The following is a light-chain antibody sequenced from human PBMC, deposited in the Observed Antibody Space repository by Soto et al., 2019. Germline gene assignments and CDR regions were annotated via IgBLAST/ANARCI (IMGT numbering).Light chain of an antibody. Sequence: EITMTQSPATLSVSPGERATLSCRASQSVNSNLAWYQQKPGQAPRLLIYDASTRATGIPARFSGSGSGTEFTVTISSLQSEDFAVYYCQQYNNWPLTFGGGTKVEIK. CDR3: QQYNNWPLT. J-gene: IGKJ4*01. CDR2: DAS. CDR1: QSVNSN. V-gene: IGKV3-15*01.